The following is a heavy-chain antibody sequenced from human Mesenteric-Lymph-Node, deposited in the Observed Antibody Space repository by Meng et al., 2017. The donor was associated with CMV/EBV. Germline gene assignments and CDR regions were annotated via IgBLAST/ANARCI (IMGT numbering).Heavy chain of an antibody. V-gene: IGHV6-1*01. CDR1: GDSISSNNAA. CDR3: AYFGDLPPLW. J-gene: IGHJ4*02. Sequence: QIQLQQPARGLVKFSQPPPVTLTSSGDSISSNNAAWNWIRQSPSRGLEWLGRTYYRSESYNDYAVSVKSRISVNLDTSKNQLSLHLNFVTPEDTAVYYCAYFGDLPPLWWGQGTLVTVSS. CDR2: TYYRSESYN. D-gene: IGHD3-16*01.